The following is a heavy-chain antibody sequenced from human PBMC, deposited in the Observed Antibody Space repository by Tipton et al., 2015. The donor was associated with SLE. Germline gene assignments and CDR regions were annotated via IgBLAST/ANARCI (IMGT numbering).Heavy chain of an antibody. D-gene: IGHD2-2*01. CDR3: AREREYCSSTSCLGYFQH. CDR1: GYTFTSYG. Sequence: LVQSGPEVKKPGASVKVSCQASGYTFTSYGISWVRQAPGQGLEWMGWISAYNGNTNYAQKLQGRVTMTTDTSTSTAYMELRSLRSDDTAVYYCAREREYCSSTSCLGYFQHWGQGTLVTVSS. V-gene: IGHV1-18*01. J-gene: IGHJ1*01. CDR2: ISAYNGNT.